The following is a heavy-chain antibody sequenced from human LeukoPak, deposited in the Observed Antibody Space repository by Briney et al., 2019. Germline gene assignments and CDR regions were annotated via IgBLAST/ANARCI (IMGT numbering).Heavy chain of an antibody. V-gene: IGHV1-24*01. J-gene: IGHJ3*02. CDR3: ATVPIAAAGISAFVI. Sequence: ASXKVSCKISGYTLTELSMHWVRQAPGRGIEWMGGFDPEDGETIYAQKFQGRVTMTEDTSTYTAYMELSSLRSEDTAVYCCATVPIAAAGISAFVIWGQGTMVTVSS. CDR1: GYTLTELS. CDR2: FDPEDGET. D-gene: IGHD6-13*01.